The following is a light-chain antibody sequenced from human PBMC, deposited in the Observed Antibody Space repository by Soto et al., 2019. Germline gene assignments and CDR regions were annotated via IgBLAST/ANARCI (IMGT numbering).Light chain of an antibody. CDR2: EAS. Sequence: EIVLTQSPATLSLSPGERATLSCRASQSVSSYLAWYQQKPGQAPRLLIYEASNRATGIPARFSGSGSGTDFTLTISSLEPEDFAVYSCQQRSNLPPYTFGQGTKLEIK. J-gene: IGKJ2*01. CDR1: QSVSSY. CDR3: QQRSNLPPYT. V-gene: IGKV3-11*01.